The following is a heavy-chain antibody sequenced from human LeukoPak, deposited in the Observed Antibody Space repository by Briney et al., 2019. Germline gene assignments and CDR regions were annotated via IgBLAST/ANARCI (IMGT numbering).Heavy chain of an antibody. CDR3: ARNYYDSSDYEYYFDY. D-gene: IGHD3-22*01. Sequence: PSETLSLTCTVSGGSISSYYWSWIRQRPGKGLEWLGYIYYSGSTNYNPSLKSRVTISTSKNQFPLKLSSVTAADTAVYYCARNYYDSSDYEYYFDYWGQGTLVTVSS. J-gene: IGHJ4*02. V-gene: IGHV4-59*01. CDR2: IYYSGST. CDR1: GGSISSYY.